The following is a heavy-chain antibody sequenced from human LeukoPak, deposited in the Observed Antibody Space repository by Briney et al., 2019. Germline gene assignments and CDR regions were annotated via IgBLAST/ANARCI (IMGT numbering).Heavy chain of an antibody. CDR1: GFTFDDYA. V-gene: IGHV3-9*03. CDR3: AEDISGSGSFYYMDV. J-gene: IGHJ6*03. CDR2: ISWNSGSI. D-gene: IGHD3-10*01. Sequence: PGRSLRLSCAASGFTFDDYAMHWVRQAPGKGLEWVSGISWNSGSIGYADSVKGRFTISRDNAKNSLYLQMNSLRAEDMALYYCAEDISGSGSFYYMDVWGKGTTVTVSS.